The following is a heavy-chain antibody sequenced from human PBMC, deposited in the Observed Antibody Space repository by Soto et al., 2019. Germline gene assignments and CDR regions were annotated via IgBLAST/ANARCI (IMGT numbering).Heavy chain of an antibody. CDR2: ISTSGATI. J-gene: IGHJ4*02. V-gene: IGHV3-48*01. CDR3: ARGPFSNDNYFDH. CDR1: GFTFSTYA. Sequence: PGGSLRLSCAASGFTFSTYAMNWVRQAPGKGLEWISYISTSGATIYYADSVRGRFTISRDNAKNSLSLQMNSLRAEDTALYYCARGPFSNDNYFDHWGRGAQVTVSS. D-gene: IGHD3-22*01.